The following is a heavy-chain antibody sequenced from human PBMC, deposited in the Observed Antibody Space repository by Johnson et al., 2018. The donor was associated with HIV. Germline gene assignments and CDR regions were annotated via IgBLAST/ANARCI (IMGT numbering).Heavy chain of an antibody. CDR1: GFTFSSYG. D-gene: IGHD2-15*01. J-gene: IGHJ3*02. V-gene: IGHV3-33*06. CDR3: AKESMSRIVVVVAAAPPTAFDI. CDR2: IWYDGSNK. Sequence: QVQLVESGGGVVQPGRSLRLSCVASGFTFSSYGMHWVRQAPGKGLEWVAVIWYDGSNKYYADSVKGRFTISRDNSKSTLYLQMNSLRAEDTAVYYCAKESMSRIVVVVAAAPPTAFDIWGQGTMVTVSS.